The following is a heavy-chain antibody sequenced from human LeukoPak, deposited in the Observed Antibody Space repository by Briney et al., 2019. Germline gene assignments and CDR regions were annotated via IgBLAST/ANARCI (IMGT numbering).Heavy chain of an antibody. CDR3: AKSIAVAGLGGGRTFDY. CDR1: GFTFSVYS. CDR2: IRYDGSDK. D-gene: IGHD6-19*01. J-gene: IGHJ4*02. V-gene: IGHV3-30*02. Sequence: GGSLRLSRAASGFTFSVYSMHWVRQAPGKGLEWVAFIRYDGSDKYYADSVKGRFTISRDNSENTLYVQMNSLRVEDTAVYYCAKSIAVAGLGGGRTFDYWGQGTLVTVSS.